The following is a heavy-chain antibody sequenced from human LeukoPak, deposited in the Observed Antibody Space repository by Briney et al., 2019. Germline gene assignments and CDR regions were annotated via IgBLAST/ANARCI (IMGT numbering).Heavy chain of an antibody. J-gene: IGHJ3*02. D-gene: IGHD5-18*01. CDR2: VYARGNT. V-gene: IGHV4-59*01. CDR3: ARAIYSFGYADAFDI. Sequence: SETLSLTCTVSDDSTSNYYWSWIRQPPGKGLEWIGSVYARGNTNDNPSLKSRVTISVDTSKNQFSLKLSSVTAADTAMYYCARAIYSFGYADAFDIWGQGTLVTVSS. CDR1: DDSTSNYY.